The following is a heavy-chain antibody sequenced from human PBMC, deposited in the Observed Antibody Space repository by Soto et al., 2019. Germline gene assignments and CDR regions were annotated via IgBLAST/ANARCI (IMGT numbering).Heavy chain of an antibody. CDR2: INHSGST. CDR3: ARGLKFWSGYPRYYYYYGMDV. J-gene: IGHJ6*02. V-gene: IGHV4-34*01. CDR1: GGSFSGYY. Sequence: PSETLSLTXAVYGGSFSGYYWSWIRQPPGKGLEWIGEINHSGSTNYNPSLKSRVTISVDTSKNQFSLKLSSVTAADTAVYYCARGLKFWSGYPRYYYYYGMDVWGQGTTVTVSS. D-gene: IGHD3-3*01.